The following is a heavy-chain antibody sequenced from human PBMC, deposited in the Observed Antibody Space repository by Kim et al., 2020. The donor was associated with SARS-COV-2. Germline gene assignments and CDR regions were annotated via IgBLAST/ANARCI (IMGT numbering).Heavy chain of an antibody. Sequence: YSGNTYYNPALKSRVTITVDTSKNQFSLKLSSVTAADTAVYYCARRVGDIWGQGTMVTVSS. D-gene: IGHD1-26*01. CDR3: ARRVGDI. CDR2: YSGNT. V-gene: IGHV4-39*01. J-gene: IGHJ3*02.